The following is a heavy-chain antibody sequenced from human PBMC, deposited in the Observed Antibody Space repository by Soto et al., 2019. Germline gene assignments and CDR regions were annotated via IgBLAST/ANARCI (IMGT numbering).Heavy chain of an antibody. CDR2: MNPNSVNT. J-gene: IGHJ5*02. Sequence: QVQLVQSGAEVKKPGASVKVSCKASGYTFTSYDINWVRQATGQGLAWMGWMNPNSVNTGYAQKFQGRVTMTRNTSISTAYMELSSLRSEYKAVYYCARDRRELPYNWFDPWGQGTLVTVSS. CDR3: ARDRRELPYNWFDP. D-gene: IGHD1-26*01. CDR1: GYTFTSYD. V-gene: IGHV1-8*01.